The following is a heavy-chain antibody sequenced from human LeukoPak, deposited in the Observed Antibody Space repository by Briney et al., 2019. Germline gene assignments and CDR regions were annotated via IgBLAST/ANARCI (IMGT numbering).Heavy chain of an antibody. CDR1: GFTFDDYG. D-gene: IGHD3-10*01. V-gene: IGHV3-20*04. J-gene: IGHJ4*02. CDR2: INWNGGST. Sequence: GGSLRLSRAASGFTFDDYGMNSVRQVPGKWLGWVSCINWNGGSTGYADSVKDRFTISRDKANNSLYLQMNSLRVDDTALYYCTRGGFKGSGSYFQVFDYWGQGRLVTVSS. CDR3: TRGGFKGSGSYFQVFDY.